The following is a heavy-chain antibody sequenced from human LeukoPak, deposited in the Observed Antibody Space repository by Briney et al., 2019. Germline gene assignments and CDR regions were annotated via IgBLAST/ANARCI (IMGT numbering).Heavy chain of an antibody. Sequence: PGGSLRLSCAASGFTFSIYEMNWVRQAPGKGLEWVSYISNSGSTIYYADSVKGRFTISRDNAKKSLYLQMNSLRAEDTAVYYCARGVPYYYDSSGYYHWFDPWGQGTLVTVSS. J-gene: IGHJ5*02. CDR1: GFTFSIYE. CDR3: ARGVPYYYDSSGYYHWFDP. D-gene: IGHD3-22*01. CDR2: ISNSGSTI. V-gene: IGHV3-48*03.